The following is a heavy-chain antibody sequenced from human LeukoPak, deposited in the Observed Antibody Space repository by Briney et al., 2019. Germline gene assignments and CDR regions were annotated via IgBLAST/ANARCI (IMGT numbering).Heavy chain of an antibody. CDR2: SSGTGYNM. CDR1: GYTFTIYY. CDR3: ARSRCSDSTSCYYFFFFDS. V-gene: IGHV1-18*04. Sequence: ASVTVSCTASGYTFTIYYIHWVRHAPGQGIEWMGWSSGTGYNMEYAQKFQGRVTMTTDTSTSTAYLELRSLRSDDTAVYYCARSRCSDSTSCYYFFFFDSWGQGSLVTVSS. D-gene: IGHD2-2*01. J-gene: IGHJ4*02.